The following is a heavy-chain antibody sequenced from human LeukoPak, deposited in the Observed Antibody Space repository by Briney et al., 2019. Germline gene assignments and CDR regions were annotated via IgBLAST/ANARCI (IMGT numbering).Heavy chain of an antibody. CDR2: IYYSGST. J-gene: IGHJ4*02. Sequence: PSETLSLTCTVSGGSISSSSYYWGWIRQPPGKGLEWIGSIYYSGSTYYNPSLKSRVTISVDTSKNQFSLKLSSVTAADTAMYYCARLGEGFDYWGQGTLVTVSS. V-gene: IGHV4-39*01. CDR1: GGSISSSSYY. CDR3: ARLGEGFDY. D-gene: IGHD3-10*01.